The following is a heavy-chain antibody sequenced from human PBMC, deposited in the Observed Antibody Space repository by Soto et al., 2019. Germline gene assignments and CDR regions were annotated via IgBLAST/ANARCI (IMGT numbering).Heavy chain of an antibody. CDR1: VFTFISYF. CDR3: AREEYYYASGNDFDI. V-gene: IGHV3-33*01. Sequence: VVSLILSCSSSVFTFISYFIHWVRQAPVNGLEWVAVICYDVSNKYYSDSLKGRFTISRDNSKNTLYLQMNSLRAEDTAVYYCAREEYYYASGNDFDIWGQWTMVTVSS. J-gene: IGHJ3*02. CDR2: ICYDVSNK. D-gene: IGHD3-10*01.